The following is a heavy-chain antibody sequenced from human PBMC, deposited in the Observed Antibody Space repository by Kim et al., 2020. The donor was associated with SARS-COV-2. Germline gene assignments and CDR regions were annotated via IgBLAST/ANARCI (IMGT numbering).Heavy chain of an antibody. Sequence: GGSLRLSCAASGFIFSGYGMHWVRQGPDKGLEWVAVIWYDGSNKYYAESVKGRFTISRDNSKSLLYLQMNSLRADDTAVYYCAREKYSSSWYYFDYWGQGTLVTVST. J-gene: IGHJ4*02. CDR2: IWYDGSNK. D-gene: IGHD6-13*01. V-gene: IGHV3-33*01. CDR1: GFIFSGYG. CDR3: AREKYSSSWYYFDY.